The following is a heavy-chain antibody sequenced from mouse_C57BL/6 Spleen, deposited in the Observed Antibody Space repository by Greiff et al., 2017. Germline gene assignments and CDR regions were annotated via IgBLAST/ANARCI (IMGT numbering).Heavy chain of an antibody. V-gene: IGHV1-15*01. D-gene: IGHD2-2*01. Sequence: VQLQQSGAELVRPGASVTLSCKASGYTFTDYEMHWVKQTPVHGLEWIGAIDPETGGTAYNQKFKGKAILTADKSSSTAYMELRSLTSEDSAVYYCTRGGYYGYVDVWGTGTTVTVSS. CDR3: TRGGYYGYVDV. CDR2: IDPETGGT. J-gene: IGHJ1*03. CDR1: GYTFTDYE.